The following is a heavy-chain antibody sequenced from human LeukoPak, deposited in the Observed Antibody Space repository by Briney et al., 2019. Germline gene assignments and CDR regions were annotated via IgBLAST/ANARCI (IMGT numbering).Heavy chain of an antibody. CDR1: GFSFDTFW. Sequence: PGGSLRLSCAGSGFSFDTFWMTWVRQAPGKGLEWVANIKYDGSEKYYVDSVKGRFTISRDNAKNSLYLQMNSLRAEDTAIYYCARLSPVTMIVVSYWYFDLWGRGTLVTVSS. J-gene: IGHJ2*01. CDR3: ARLSPVTMIVVSYWYFDL. D-gene: IGHD3-22*01. V-gene: IGHV3-7*01. CDR2: IKYDGSEK.